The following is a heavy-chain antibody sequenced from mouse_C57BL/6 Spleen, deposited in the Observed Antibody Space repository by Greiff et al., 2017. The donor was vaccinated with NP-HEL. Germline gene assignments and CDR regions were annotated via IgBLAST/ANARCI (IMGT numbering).Heavy chain of an antibody. CDR1: GYTFTDYY. J-gene: IGHJ3*01. CDR2: INPYNGGT. V-gene: IGHV1-19*01. Sequence: VQLKQSGPVLVKPGASVKMSCKASGYTFTDYYMNWVKQSHGKSLEWIGVINPYNGGTSYNQKFKGKATLTVDKSSSTAYMELNSLTSEDSAVYYCARREFAWFAYWGQGTLVTVSA. CDR3: ARREFAWFAY.